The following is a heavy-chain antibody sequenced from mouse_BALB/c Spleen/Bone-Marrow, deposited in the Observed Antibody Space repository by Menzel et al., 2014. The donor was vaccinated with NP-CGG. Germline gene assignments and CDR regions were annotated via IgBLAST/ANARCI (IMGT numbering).Heavy chain of an antibody. CDR1: GYAFSISW. CDR3: GISDGYRAMDY. V-gene: IGHV1-82*01. J-gene: IGHJ4*01. D-gene: IGHD2-3*01. Sequence: VMLVESGPELVKPGASVKISCKASGYAFSISWMNWVKQRPGQGLEWIGRIYPGDGDTYNNGQFKGKATLTADKSSSTAYMQLISLTSVDSAFYFCGISDGYRAMDYWGQGTSVTVAS. CDR2: IYPGDGDT.